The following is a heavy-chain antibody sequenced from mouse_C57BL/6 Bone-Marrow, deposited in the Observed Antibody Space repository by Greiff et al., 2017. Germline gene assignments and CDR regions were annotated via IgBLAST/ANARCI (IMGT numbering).Heavy chain of an antibody. J-gene: IGHJ4*01. CDR1: GYTFTSYW. V-gene: IGHV1-53*01. CDR3: EGRPHYYAMDY. CDR2: INPSNGGT. Sequence: QVQLQQPGTELVKPGASVKLSCKASGYTFTSYWMHWVQQRPGQGLEWIGNINPSNGGTNYNEKFKSKATLTVDKSSSAAYMQLSSLTSEDSVVYYGEGRPHYYAMDYWGQGTSVTVSS.